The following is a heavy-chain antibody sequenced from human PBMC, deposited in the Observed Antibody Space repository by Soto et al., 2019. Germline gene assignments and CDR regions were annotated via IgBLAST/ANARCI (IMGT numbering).Heavy chain of an antibody. Sequence: AAVKVSCKASGYTFTIYGISWVRQAPGQGLEWMGWISAYNGNTNYAQKLQGRCTMTTDTSTSTAYMELRSLRSDDTAVYYCARPTRVGARSTFDYWGQGTLVTVSS. D-gene: IGHD1-26*01. CDR1: GYTFTIYG. J-gene: IGHJ4*02. CDR2: ISAYNGNT. CDR3: ARPTRVGARSTFDY. V-gene: IGHV1-18*01.